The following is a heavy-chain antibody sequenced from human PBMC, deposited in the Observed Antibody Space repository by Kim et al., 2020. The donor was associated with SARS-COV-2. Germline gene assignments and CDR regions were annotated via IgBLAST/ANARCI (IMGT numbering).Heavy chain of an antibody. V-gene: IGHV6-1*01. Sequence: AVSVKRRLTINTDTSKNQFSLQLNSVTPEDTAVYYCARGSSGYTMNWFDPWGQGTLVTVSS. D-gene: IGHD6-13*01. CDR3: ARGSSGYTMNWFDP. J-gene: IGHJ5*02.